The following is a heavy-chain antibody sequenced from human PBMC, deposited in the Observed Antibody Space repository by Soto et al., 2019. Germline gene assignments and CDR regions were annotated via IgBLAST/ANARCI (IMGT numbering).Heavy chain of an antibody. CDR3: ARDAAGSSWYSLGMDV. Sequence: SETLSLTCTVSGGSISSGGYYWSWIRQHPGKGLEWIGYIYYSGSTYYNPSLKSRVTISVDTSKNQFSLKLSSVTAADTAVYYCARDAAGSSWYSLGMDVWGQGTTVTVSS. D-gene: IGHD6-13*01. CDR1: GGSISSGGYY. J-gene: IGHJ6*02. V-gene: IGHV4-31*03. CDR2: IYYSGST.